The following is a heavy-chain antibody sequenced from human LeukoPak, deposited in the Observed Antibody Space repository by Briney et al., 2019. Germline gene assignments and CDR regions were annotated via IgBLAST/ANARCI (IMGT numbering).Heavy chain of an antibody. Sequence: GGSLRLSCAASGFTVSSNYMSWVRQAPGKGPEWVSVIYSGGSTYYADSVKGRFTISRDNFKNTLYLQMNSLRAEDTAVYYCARDRLIGGRFGELSNWGQGSLVTVSS. V-gene: IGHV3-66*01. CDR3: ARDRLIGGRFGELSN. D-gene: IGHD3-10*01. CDR2: IYSGGST. CDR1: GFTVSSNY. J-gene: IGHJ4*02.